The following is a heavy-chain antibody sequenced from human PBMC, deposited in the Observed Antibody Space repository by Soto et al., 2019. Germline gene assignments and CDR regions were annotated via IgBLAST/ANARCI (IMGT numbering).Heavy chain of an antibody. CDR1: GDTFNFYT. J-gene: IGHJ4*02. V-gene: IGHV1-69*02. CDR3: ATSYGSGYRAFDS. Sequence: QVQLVQSGADVQRPGSSVRVSCKASGDTFNFYTINWVRQAPGQGLQWMGRINPILSMSNYAQRFQGRVTMTADKSTSTAYMELSSLRSEDTAMYYCATSYGSGYRAFDSWGQGALVTVSS. D-gene: IGHD3-10*01. CDR2: INPILSMS.